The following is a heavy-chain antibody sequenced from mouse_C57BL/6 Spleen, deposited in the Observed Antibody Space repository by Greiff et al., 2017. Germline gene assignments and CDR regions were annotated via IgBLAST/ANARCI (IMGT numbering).Heavy chain of an antibody. Sequence: EVHLVESGGGLVKPGGSLKLSCAASGFTFSDYGMHWVRQAPETGLEWVAYISSGSSTIYYADTVKGRFTISRDNAKNTLFLQMTSLRSEDTSMYYCARPYDALYFDYWGQGTTLTVSS. V-gene: IGHV5-17*01. D-gene: IGHD2-3*01. J-gene: IGHJ2*01. CDR3: ARPYDALYFDY. CDR2: ISSGSSTI. CDR1: GFTFSDYG.